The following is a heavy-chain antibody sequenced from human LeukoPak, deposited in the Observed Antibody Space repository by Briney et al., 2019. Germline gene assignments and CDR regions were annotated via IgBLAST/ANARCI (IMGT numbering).Heavy chain of an antibody. CDR3: AKLDTYYYDTGVGAFGI. CDR2: ISGSGGST. J-gene: IGHJ3*02. Sequence: PGGSLRLSCAASGFTFSSYAMSWVRQAPGKGLEWVSAISGSGGSTYYADSVKGRFTISRDNSKNTLYLQMNSLRAEDTAVYYCAKLDTYYYDTGVGAFGIWGQGTMVTVSS. V-gene: IGHV3-23*01. D-gene: IGHD3-22*01. CDR1: GFTFSSYA.